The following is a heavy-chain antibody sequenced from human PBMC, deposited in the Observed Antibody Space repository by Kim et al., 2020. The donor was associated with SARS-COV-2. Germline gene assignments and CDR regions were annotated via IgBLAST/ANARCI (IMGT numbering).Heavy chain of an antibody. J-gene: IGHJ4*02. CDR2: ISYDGSNK. D-gene: IGHD2-15*01. CDR1: GFTFSSYA. Sequence: GGSLRLSCAASGFTFSSYAMHWVRQAPGKGLEWVAVISYDGSNKYYADSVKGRFTISRDNSKNTLYLQMNSLRAEDTAVYYCARDGPPYCSGGSCYPRRRGFDYWGQGTLVTVSS. CDR3: ARDGPPYCSGGSCYPRRRGFDY. V-gene: IGHV3-30-3*01.